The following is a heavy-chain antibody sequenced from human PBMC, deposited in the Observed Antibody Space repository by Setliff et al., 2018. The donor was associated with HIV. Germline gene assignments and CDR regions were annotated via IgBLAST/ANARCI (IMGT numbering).Heavy chain of an antibody. D-gene: IGHD3-10*01. CDR3: VRGLHYHGSGSHRLGAFDI. Sequence: KTSETLSLTCAVYGGSLSDSFWGWIRHPPGKGLEWIGEIDHSGSTNYNSSLESRVTVSRDMSKKQFSLKMNSVTAADAAVYFCVRGLHYHGSGSHRLGAFDIWGRGTLVTVSS. V-gene: IGHV4-34*01. CDR1: GGSLSDSF. J-gene: IGHJ3*02. CDR2: IDHSGST.